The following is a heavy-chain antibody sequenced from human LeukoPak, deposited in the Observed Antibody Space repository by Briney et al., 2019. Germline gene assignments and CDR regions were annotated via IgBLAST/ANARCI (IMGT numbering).Heavy chain of an antibody. CDR2: ISNSSTYI. J-gene: IGHJ5*02. V-gene: IGHV3-21*01. CDR3: ARDGSGWSNWFDP. CDR1: GFTFSSYT. D-gene: IGHD6-19*01. Sequence: GGSLRLSCAASGFTFSSYTMNWVRQAPGKGLEWVSSISNSSTYIYYADSVKGRFTISRDNAKNSLFLQMNSLRAEDTAVYFCARDGSGWSNWFDPWGQGTLVTVSS.